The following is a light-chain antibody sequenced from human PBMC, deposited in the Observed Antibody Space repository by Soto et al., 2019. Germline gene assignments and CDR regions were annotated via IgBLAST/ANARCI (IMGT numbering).Light chain of an antibody. CDR3: QQYGSSPIP. J-gene: IGKJ1*01. Sequence: EVVLTQSPATLSLSPGERATLSCRASQSVSSSYLAWYQQKPGQAPRLLIYGASSRATGTPDRFSGSGSGTDFTLTISRLEPEDFAVYYCQQYGSSPIPFGQGTKAAIK. V-gene: IGKV3-20*01. CDR1: QSVSSSY. CDR2: GAS.